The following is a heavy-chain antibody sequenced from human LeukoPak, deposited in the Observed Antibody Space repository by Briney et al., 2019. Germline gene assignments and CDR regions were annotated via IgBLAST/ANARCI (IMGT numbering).Heavy chain of an antibody. CDR3: ARDFKNDYGRSV. V-gene: IGHV3-21*01. Sequence: GGSLRLSCAASGFIFSSYSMNWVRQAPGKGLECVSSISSSSSYIYYADSVKGRFTISRDNAKNSLYLQMNSLRAEDTAVYYCARDFKNDYGRSVWGKGTTVTVSS. D-gene: IGHD4-17*01. J-gene: IGHJ6*04. CDR2: ISSSSSYI. CDR1: GFIFSSYS.